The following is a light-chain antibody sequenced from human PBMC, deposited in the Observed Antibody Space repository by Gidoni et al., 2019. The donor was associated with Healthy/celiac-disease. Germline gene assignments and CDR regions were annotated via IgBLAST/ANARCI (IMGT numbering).Light chain of an antibody. CDR3: QQYNSYWT. Sequence: DIQMTQSPSTLSASVGDRVTITCRASQSISSWLAWYQQKPGKAPKLLIYKASSLESGVPSRFSGSGSGTEFTLTISSLQPDDFATYYCQQYNSYWTFGQXTKVKIK. CDR2: KAS. J-gene: IGKJ1*01. CDR1: QSISSW. V-gene: IGKV1-5*03.